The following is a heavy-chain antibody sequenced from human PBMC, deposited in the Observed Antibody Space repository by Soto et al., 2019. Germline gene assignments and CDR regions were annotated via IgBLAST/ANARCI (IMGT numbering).Heavy chain of an antibody. Sequence: SGPTLVNPTQTLSLTCTFSGFSLSTTGMCVTWIRQPPGKALEWLALIDWDDDKYYSTSLKTRLTISKDPSKNQVVLTMTNMAPVDTATYFFARIQRHFYVNTGYYPHFIDLWGQGTPVTVSS. CDR3: ARIQRHFYVNTGYYPHFIDL. J-gene: IGHJ4*02. V-gene: IGHV2-70*01. CDR1: GFSLSTTGMC. CDR2: IDWDDDK. D-gene: IGHD3-22*01.